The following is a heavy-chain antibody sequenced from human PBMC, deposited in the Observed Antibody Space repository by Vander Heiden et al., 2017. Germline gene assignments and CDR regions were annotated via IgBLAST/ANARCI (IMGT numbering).Heavy chain of an antibody. CDR1: GFTVGDYA. Sequence: EVQLVESGGGLVQPGRSLRLSCTASGFTVGDYAMSWFRQAPGKGLEWVGFIRSKAYGGTTEYAASVKGRFTISRDDSKSIAYLQMNSLKTEDTAVYYCTRDQGYNWNYGDYWGQGTLVTVSS. CDR2: IRSKAYGGTT. CDR3: TRDQGYNWNYGDY. J-gene: IGHJ4*02. D-gene: IGHD1-20*01. V-gene: IGHV3-49*03.